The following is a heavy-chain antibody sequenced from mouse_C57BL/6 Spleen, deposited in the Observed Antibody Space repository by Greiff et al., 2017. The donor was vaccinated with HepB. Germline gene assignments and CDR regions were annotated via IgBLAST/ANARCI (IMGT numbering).Heavy chain of an antibody. CDR1: GYTFTDYY. Sequence: VQLQQSGPVLVKPGASVKMSCKASGYTFTDYYMNWVKQSHGKSLEWIGVINPYNGGTSYNQKFKGKATLTVDKSSSTAYMELNSLTSEDSAVYYCARSSVAYGNLPYFDYSLQVTTLTVSS. J-gene: IGHJ2*01. CDR3: ARSSVAYGNLPYFDY. D-gene: IGHD2-1*01. CDR2: INPYNGGT. V-gene: IGHV1-19*01.